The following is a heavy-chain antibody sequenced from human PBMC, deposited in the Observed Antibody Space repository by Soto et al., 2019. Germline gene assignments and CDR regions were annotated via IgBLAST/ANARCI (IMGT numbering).Heavy chain of an antibody. J-gene: IGHJ4*02. Sequence: QVQLVQSGAEVKKPGASVKVSCKASGYTFASYAISWMRQAPGQGLEWMGWISAYNGNTNYAQKTXGRVTMTTDTSTSTAYLELRSLRSDATALYYCARDPPPPDYWGQGTLVTVSS. V-gene: IGHV1-18*01. CDR1: GYTFASYA. CDR3: ARDPPPPDY. CDR2: ISAYNGNT.